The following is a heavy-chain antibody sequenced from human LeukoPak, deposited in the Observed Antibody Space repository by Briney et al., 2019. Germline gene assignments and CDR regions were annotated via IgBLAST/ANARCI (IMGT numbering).Heavy chain of an antibody. CDR3: ARGKEGYGIFDY. V-gene: IGHV4-4*07. CDR1: GGSISVYY. D-gene: IGHD3-16*01. CDR2: INTSGST. J-gene: IGHJ4*02. Sequence: SETLSLTCTVSGGSISVYYWSWIRQPAGKGLEWIGRINTSGSTNYNPSLKSRATMSVDTSKNHFSLKLSSVTAADTAVYYCARGKEGYGIFDYWGQGTRVTVSS.